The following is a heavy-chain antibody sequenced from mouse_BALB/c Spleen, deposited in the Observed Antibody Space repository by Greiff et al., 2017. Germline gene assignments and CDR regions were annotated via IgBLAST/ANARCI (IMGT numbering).Heavy chain of an antibody. CDR1: GFTFSSYT. CDR2: ISSGGSYT. J-gene: IGHJ4*01. V-gene: IGHV5-6-4*01. CDR3: TKEKIYYGSSLYAMDY. Sequence: EVHLVESGGGLVKPGGSLKLSCAASGFTFSSYTMSWVRQTPEKRLEWVATISSGGSYTYYPDSVKGRFTISRDNAKNTLYLQMSSLKSEDTAMYYCTKEKIYYGSSLYAMDYWGQGTSVTVSS. D-gene: IGHD1-1*01.